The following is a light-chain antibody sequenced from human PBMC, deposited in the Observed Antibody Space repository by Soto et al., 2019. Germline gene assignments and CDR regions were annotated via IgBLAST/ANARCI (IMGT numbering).Light chain of an antibody. J-gene: IGKJ2*01. CDR2: DAS. CDR3: QQRSNWPPEYT. V-gene: IGKV3-11*01. CDR1: QGVSTY. Sequence: EMVLTQSPAPLSLSPGERATLSCRASQGVSTYLAWYQQKPGQPPRLLIYDASTRATGIPARFSGSGSGTDFTLTISSLEPEDFAVYICQQRSNWPPEYTFGQGTKLEI.